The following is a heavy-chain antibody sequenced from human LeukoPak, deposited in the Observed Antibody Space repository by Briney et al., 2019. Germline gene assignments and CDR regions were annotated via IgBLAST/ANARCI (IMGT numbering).Heavy chain of an antibody. CDR2: INPNSGGT. D-gene: IGHD2-2*02. CDR1: GYTFTGYY. CDR3: ARDNVVPAAISSNWFDP. V-gene: IGHV1-2*02. J-gene: IGHJ5*02. Sequence: ASVKVSCKASGYTFTGYYMHWVRQAPGQGLEWMGWINPNSGGTNYAQKCQGRVTMTRDTSISTAYMELSRLRSDDTAVYYCARDNVVPAAISSNWFDPWGQGTLVTVSS.